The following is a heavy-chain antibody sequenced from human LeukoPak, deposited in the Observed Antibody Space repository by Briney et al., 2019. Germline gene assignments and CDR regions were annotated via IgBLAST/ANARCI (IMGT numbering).Heavy chain of an antibody. CDR3: VRPKSGSSAFDY. CDR2: IDSSSTNI. CDR1: GFTFNGYS. V-gene: IGHV3-48*01. J-gene: IGHJ4*02. Sequence: GGSLRLSCAASGFTFNGYSMYWVRQAPGKGLEWLSYIDSSSTNIFYANSVKGRFTISRDNAKSSLYLRLNSLRAEATAVYYCVRPKSGSSAFDYWGQGTLVTVSS. D-gene: IGHD1-26*01.